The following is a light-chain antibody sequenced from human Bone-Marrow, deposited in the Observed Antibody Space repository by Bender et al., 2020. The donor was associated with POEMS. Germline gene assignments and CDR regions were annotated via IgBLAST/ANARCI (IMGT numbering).Light chain of an antibody. CDR2: DVS. V-gene: IGLV2-14*03. CDR1: SSDIGDYEY. Sequence: QSALTQPASVSGSPGQSITISCAGSSSDIGDYEYVSWYQQVPGTAPKLLIYDVSSRPSAISTRFSGSKSGNTASLTISRLQAEDEAEYYCCSYAGDYTLVFGGGTKLTVL. CDR3: CSYAGDYTLV. J-gene: IGLJ2*01.